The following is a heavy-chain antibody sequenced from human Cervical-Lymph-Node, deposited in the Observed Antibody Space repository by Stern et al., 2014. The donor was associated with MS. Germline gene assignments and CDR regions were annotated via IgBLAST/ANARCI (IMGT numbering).Heavy chain of an antibody. CDR3: ARAFYDSSGLFIDH. CDR1: GDTFSSHA. CDR2: IIPIFGTP. Sequence: VQLVESGAEVRKPGSSVKVSCKASGDTFSSHAISWVRQAPGQGLEWMGCIIPIFGTPNYAQKLQGRVTITADKSTSTAYMELSSRRSEDTAVYYCARAFYDSSGLFIDHWGQGTLVTVSS. D-gene: IGHD3-22*01. V-gene: IGHV1-69*06. J-gene: IGHJ4*02.